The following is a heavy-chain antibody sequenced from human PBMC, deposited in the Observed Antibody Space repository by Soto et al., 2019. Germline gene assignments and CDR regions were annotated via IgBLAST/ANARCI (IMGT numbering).Heavy chain of an antibody. D-gene: IGHD2-21*02. Sequence: TSGTLSLSCAVSGGSISRCGFSWSRIPQAPGKGLEWIGYMYNTGSTVYNPSFKSRVTISVDTSKNQFSLKLNSVTAADTAVYYCARDLWGYCGTDCYPLDVWGQGTTVTVSS. CDR1: GGSISRCGFS. CDR2: MYNTGST. J-gene: IGHJ6*02. CDR3: ARDLWGYCGTDCYPLDV. V-gene: IGHV4-61*08.